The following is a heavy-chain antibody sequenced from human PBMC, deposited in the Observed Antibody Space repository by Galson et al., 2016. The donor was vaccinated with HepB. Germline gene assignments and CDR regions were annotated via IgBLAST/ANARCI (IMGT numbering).Heavy chain of an antibody. CDR2: IYYSGST. V-gene: IGHV4-59*01. D-gene: IGHD3-3*01. J-gene: IGHJ5*02. CDR3: ARDGRADYDFWSGYSNWFDP. Sequence: TLSLTCTVSGGSISSYYWSWIRQPPGKGLEWIGYIYYSGSTNYSPSLKSRVTISVDTSKNQFSLKLSSVTAADTAVYYCARDGRADYDFWSGYSNWFDPWGQEPWSPSPQ. CDR1: GGSISSYY.